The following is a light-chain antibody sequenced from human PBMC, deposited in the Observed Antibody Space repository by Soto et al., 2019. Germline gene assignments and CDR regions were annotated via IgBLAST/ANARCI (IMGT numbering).Light chain of an antibody. CDR1: QSISIW. J-gene: IGKJ1*01. V-gene: IGKV1-5*03. CDR2: EAS. CDR3: QQYNSYPWT. Sequence: DIQMTQSPSTLSASVGDRVTITCRASQSISIWLAWYQQKPGKAPKLLVHEASSLESGVPSRFSGSRSGTEFTLPISSLQPDDFATYYCQQYNSYPWTFGQGTKVEIK.